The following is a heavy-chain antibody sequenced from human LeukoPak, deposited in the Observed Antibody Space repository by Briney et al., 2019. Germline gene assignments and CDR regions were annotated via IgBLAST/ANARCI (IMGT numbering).Heavy chain of an antibody. CDR1: GFTFSSYA. CDR2: ISGSGGST. V-gene: IGHV3-23*01. D-gene: IGHD2-2*01. Sequence: GGSLRLSCAASGFTFSSYAMSWVRQAPGKGLEWVSAISGSGGSTYYADSVKGRFTISRDNSKNTLYLQMNSLRAEDTAVYYCAKTGCSSTSCSSLFAYWGQGTLVTVSS. J-gene: IGHJ4*02. CDR3: AKTGCSSTSCSSLFAY.